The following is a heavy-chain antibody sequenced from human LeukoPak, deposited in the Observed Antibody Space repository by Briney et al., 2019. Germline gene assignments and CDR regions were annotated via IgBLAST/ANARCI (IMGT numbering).Heavy chain of an antibody. CDR3: ARSSDYYGSGSYAPLGYGMDV. D-gene: IGHD3-10*01. V-gene: IGHV3-11*01. CDR1: GFTFSDYY. Sequence: GGSLRLSCEVSGFTFSDYYLSWIRQAAGKGLEWLSYISSTGGTIFYADSVRGRFTISRDNAKKSLYLEMNSLRAEDTAVYYCARSSDYYGSGSYAPLGYGMDVWGQGTTVIVSS. CDR2: ISSTGGTI. J-gene: IGHJ6*02.